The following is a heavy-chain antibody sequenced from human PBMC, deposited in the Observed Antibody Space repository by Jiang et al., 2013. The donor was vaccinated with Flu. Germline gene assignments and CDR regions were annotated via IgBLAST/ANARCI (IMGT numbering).Heavy chain of an antibody. Sequence: GAEVKKPGSSVKVSCKASGGTFSSYTISWVRQAPGQGLEWMGRIIPILGIANYAQKFQGRVTITADKSTSTAYMELSSLRSEDTAVYYCARVHHILEWLLPTYYFDYWGQGTLVTVSS. J-gene: IGHJ4*02. V-gene: IGHV1-69*02. CDR2: IIPILGIA. CDR3: ARVHHILEWLLPTYYFDY. D-gene: IGHD3-3*01. CDR1: GGTFSSYT.